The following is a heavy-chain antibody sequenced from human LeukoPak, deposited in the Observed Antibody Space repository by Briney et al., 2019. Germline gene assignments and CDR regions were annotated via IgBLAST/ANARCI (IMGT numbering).Heavy chain of an antibody. CDR2: IWYDGSNK. J-gene: IGHJ3*02. D-gene: IGHD6-19*01. V-gene: IGHV3-33*01. Sequence: GGSLRLSCAASGFTFSSYGMHWVRQAPGKGLEWVAVIWYDGSNKYYADSVKGRFTISRDNSKNTLYLQMNSLRAEDTAVYYCARASFGTAVADDAFDIWGQGTMVTVSS. CDR1: GFTFSSYG. CDR3: ARASFGTAVADDAFDI.